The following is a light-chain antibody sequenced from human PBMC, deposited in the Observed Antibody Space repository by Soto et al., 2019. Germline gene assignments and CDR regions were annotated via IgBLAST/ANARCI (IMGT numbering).Light chain of an antibody. V-gene: IGKV3-20*01. CDR2: GAS. Sequence: EIVLTQSPGTLSLSPGERATLSCRASQSVSSSYLAWYQQKPGQAPRLLIYGASSRAPGIPDRFSGSGSGTDFPLTISRLEPEAFAVYYCQQYGSSPWTFGQGTKVEIK. CDR1: QSVSSSY. J-gene: IGKJ1*01. CDR3: QQYGSSPWT.